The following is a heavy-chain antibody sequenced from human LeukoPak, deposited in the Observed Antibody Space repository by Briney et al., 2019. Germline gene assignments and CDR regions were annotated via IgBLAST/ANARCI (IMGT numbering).Heavy chain of an antibody. CDR2: TYYRSKWYN. D-gene: IGHD3-10*01. Sequence: PSQTLSLTCAISGDSVSSNTAGWSWIRQSPSRGLEWLGRTYYRSKWYNDYAVSVKSRITINPDTSKNQFSLKLSSVTAADTAVYYCARFPWDYGSGSYGQNFDYWGQGTLVTVSS. CDR1: GDSVSSNTAG. J-gene: IGHJ4*02. V-gene: IGHV6-1*01. CDR3: ARFPWDYGSGSYGQNFDY.